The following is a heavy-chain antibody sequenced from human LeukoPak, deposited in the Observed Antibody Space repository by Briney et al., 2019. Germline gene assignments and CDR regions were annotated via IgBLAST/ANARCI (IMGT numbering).Heavy chain of an antibody. Sequence: GGSLRLSCAASGFTFSSYGMHWVRQAPGKGLEWVAFIRYDGSNKYYADSVKGRFTISRDNSKNTLYLQMNSLRAEDTAEYYCAKRPGRLYYFDYWGQGTLVTVSS. CDR1: GFTFSSYG. CDR3: AKRPGRLYYFDY. D-gene: IGHD2-15*01. J-gene: IGHJ4*02. V-gene: IGHV3-30*02. CDR2: IRYDGSNK.